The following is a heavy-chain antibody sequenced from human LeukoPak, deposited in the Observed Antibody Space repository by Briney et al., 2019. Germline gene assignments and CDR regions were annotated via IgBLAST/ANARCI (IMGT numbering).Heavy chain of an antibody. CDR3: AKDAYDFWSGYWDY. Sequence: GGSLTLSCAASGFTFSSFAMRWLRQAPGEGLEGVSDISGSGGGTLYGVSVKGRFTIPRHNPEHTVYVKVKSQRAEDKAVYYCAKDAYDFWSGYWDYWGQGTLVTVSS. D-gene: IGHD3-3*01. CDR2: ISGSGGGT. V-gene: IGHV3-23*01. J-gene: IGHJ4*02. CDR1: GFTFSSFA.